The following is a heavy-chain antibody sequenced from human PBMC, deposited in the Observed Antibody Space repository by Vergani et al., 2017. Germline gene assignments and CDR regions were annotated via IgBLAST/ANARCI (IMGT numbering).Heavy chain of an antibody. CDR2: ISARYPST. D-gene: IGHD3-22*01. J-gene: IGHJ4*02. CDR3: ARLSYDTTPYLQGGYDC. Sequence: VQLVESGGGVVQPGRSLRLSCAASGFTFSSYAIHWVRQAPGKGLEWVSAISARYPSTYYADSVKGRFTISRDNSKNMLYLQMNSLRAEDTAVYYCARLSYDTTPYLQGGYDCWGQGTLVSVSS. V-gene: IGHV3-23*04. CDR1: GFTFSSYA.